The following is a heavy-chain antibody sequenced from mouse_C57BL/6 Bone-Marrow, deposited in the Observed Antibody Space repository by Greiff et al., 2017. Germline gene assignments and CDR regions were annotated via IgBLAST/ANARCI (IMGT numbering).Heavy chain of an antibody. CDR1: GYTFTSYW. Sequence: QVQLQQPGAELVKPGASVKLSCKASGYTFTSYWMQWVKQRPGPGLEWIGEIDPSDSYTNYNQKFKGKATLTVDTSSSTAYMQLSSLTSEDSAVYYCAREGPMVTTFYFDYWGQGTTLTVSS. D-gene: IGHD2-2*01. V-gene: IGHV1-50*01. CDR2: IDPSDSYT. CDR3: AREGPMVTTFYFDY. J-gene: IGHJ2*01.